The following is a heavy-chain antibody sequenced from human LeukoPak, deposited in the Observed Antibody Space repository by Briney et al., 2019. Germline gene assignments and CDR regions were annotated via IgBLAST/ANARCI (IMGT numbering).Heavy chain of an antibody. J-gene: IGHJ6*03. CDR2: MNPNSGNT. CDR1: GYTFTNFD. D-gene: IGHD6-19*01. CDR3: ARGPQWRGDYYYIDV. V-gene: IGHV1-8*01. Sequence: ASVKVSCKASGYTFTNFDINWVRQATGQGLEWMGWMNPNSGNTGYAQKFQGRVTMTMNTSITTAYMELSSLITEDTAVYYCARGPQWRGDYYYIDVLGKRTTVTVSS.